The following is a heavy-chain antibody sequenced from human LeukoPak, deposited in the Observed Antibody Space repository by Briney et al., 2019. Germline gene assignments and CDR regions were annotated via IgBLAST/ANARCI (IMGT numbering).Heavy chain of an antibody. Sequence: GGSLRLSCAVSEFTVSNNFMTWVRQAPGKGLECVSIIYSRGGTYYADSVRGRFTISRDNSKNTLYLQMNSLRAEDTAVYFCARKTDSGGSGDYWGQGTLVTVSS. CDR3: ARKTDSGGSGDY. CDR2: IYSRGGT. J-gene: IGHJ4*02. CDR1: EFTVSNNF. V-gene: IGHV3-53*01. D-gene: IGHD3-22*01.